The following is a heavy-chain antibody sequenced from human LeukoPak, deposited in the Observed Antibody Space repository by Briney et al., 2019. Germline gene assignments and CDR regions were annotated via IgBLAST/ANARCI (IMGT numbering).Heavy chain of an antibody. CDR2: IKSNADGGAT. D-gene: IGHD3-10*01. V-gene: IGHV3-15*01. CDR3: IADLPVSGSGELYY. Sequence: GGSLRLSCSASGFAFNGAWMTWVRQAPGKGLEWVGRIKSNADGGATDSAAPVKGRVTVSRDDSKNTFYLQMSSLETDDTAVYYCIADLPVSGSGELYYWGQGTLVTVSS. J-gene: IGHJ4*02. CDR1: GFAFNGAW.